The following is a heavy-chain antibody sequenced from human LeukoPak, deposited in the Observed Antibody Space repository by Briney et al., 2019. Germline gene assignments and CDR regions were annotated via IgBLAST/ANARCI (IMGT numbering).Heavy chain of an antibody. CDR1: GFTFSSYA. CDR3: AREAGSAVGSTDFDF. V-gene: IGHV3-30-3*01. J-gene: IGHJ4*02. Sequence: GRSLRLSCAASGFTFSSYAMHWVRQAPGKGLEWVAVISYDGSNKYYADSVKGRFTISRDNSKNTLYLQMNSLRAEDTAVYYCAREAGSAVGSTDFDFWGQGTLVTVSS. CDR2: ISYDGSNK. D-gene: IGHD4-17*01.